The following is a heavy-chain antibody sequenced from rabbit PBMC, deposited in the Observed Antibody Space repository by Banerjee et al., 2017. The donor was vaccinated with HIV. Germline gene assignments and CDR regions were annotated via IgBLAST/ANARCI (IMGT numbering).Heavy chain of an antibody. CDR1: GFSFSSSYY. J-gene: IGHJ4*01. V-gene: IGHV1S40*01. D-gene: IGHD6-1*01. CDR2: IDAGSSGST. Sequence: QSLEESGGDLVKPGASLTLTCTASGFSFSSSYYMCWVRQAPGKGLEWIACIDAGSSGSTYYASWAKGRFTISKTSSTTVTLQMTSLTAADTATYFCARYGYGWPAYAYVTDNLWGQGTLVTVS. CDR3: ARYGYGWPAYAYVTDNL.